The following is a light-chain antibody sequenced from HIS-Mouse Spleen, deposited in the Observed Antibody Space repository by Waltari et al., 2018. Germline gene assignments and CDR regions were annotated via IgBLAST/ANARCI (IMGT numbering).Light chain of an antibody. CDR3: YSTDSSGNHRV. CDR2: EDS. J-gene: IGLJ2*01. Sequence: SYELTQPPSVSVSPGQTARITCSGDALPKKYAYWYQQKSGQAPVLVIYEDSKRPSGLRRRFSGSSSGTMATLTISGAQVEDEADYYCYSTDSSGNHRVFGGGTKLTVL. V-gene: IGLV3-10*01. CDR1: ALPKKY.